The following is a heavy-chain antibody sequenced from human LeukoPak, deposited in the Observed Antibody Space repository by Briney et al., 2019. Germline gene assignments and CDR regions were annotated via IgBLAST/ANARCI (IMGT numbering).Heavy chain of an antibody. V-gene: IGHV3-53*01. CDR3: ARDRKTMVRGVIITSDGMDV. J-gene: IGHJ6*02. CDR1: GFTLSSYA. D-gene: IGHD3-10*01. Sequence: PGGSLRLSCAASGFTLSSYAMNWVRQAPGEGLEWVSVIYSGGSTYYANSVKGRFTISRDNSKNTLYLQMNSLRAEDTAVYYCARDRKTMVRGVIITSDGMDVWGQGTTVTVSS. CDR2: IYSGGST.